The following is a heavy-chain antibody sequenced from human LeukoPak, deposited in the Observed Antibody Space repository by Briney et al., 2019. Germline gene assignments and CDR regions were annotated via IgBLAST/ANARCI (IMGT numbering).Heavy chain of an antibody. Sequence: GSLRLSCAASGFTFSRYGMSWVRQAPGKGLEWVSGISDSGAGTDYADSVKGRFTISRDNSKKTLYLQMNSLRAEDTAVYYCARGGGTFDCWGQGTLVTVSS. CDR3: ARGGGTFDC. V-gene: IGHV3-23*01. CDR2: ISDSGAGT. CDR1: GFTFSRYG. D-gene: IGHD2-15*01. J-gene: IGHJ4*02.